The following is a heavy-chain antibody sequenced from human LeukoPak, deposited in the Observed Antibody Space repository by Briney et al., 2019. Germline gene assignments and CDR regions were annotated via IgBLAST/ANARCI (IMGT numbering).Heavy chain of an antibody. D-gene: IGHD3-3*01. CDR3: ARGKGIRYLEWLLSYH. J-gene: IGHJ5*02. CDR1: GFTFKNYA. CDR2: ISYERSNK. V-gene: IGHV3-30-3*01. Sequence: GGSLRLSCAGSGFTFKNYALHWIRQAPGKGLEWVAAISYERSNKDYADSVKGRFTISRDNSHNTVFLQMNRLRTEGTAVYFCARGKGIRYLEWLLSYHWGQGTLVTVSS.